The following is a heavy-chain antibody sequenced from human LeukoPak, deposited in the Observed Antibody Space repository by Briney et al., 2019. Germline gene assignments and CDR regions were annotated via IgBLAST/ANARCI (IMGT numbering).Heavy chain of an antibody. Sequence: GGSLRLSCAASGFMYSDYYMTWIRQAPGKGLEWVSFISSSSGYTNYADSVKGRFTISRDNAKNSLYLQMNSLRDEDTAVYHCARAMRSGYDYWGQGTLVTVSS. CDR2: ISSSSGYT. CDR3: ARAMRSGYDY. J-gene: IGHJ4*02. D-gene: IGHD5-12*01. V-gene: IGHV3-11*06. CDR1: GFMYSDYY.